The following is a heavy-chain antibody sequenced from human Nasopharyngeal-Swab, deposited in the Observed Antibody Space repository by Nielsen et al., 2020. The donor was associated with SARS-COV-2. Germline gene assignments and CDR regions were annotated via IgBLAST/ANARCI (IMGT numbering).Heavy chain of an antibody. CDR3: ARGYYYDSSGYYYGYYYYYGMDV. J-gene: IGHJ6*02. D-gene: IGHD3-22*01. V-gene: IGHV3-30-3*01. Sequence: GESLKISCAASGFTFSSYAMHWVRQAPGKGLEWVAVISYDGSNKYYADSVKDRFTISRDNAKNSLYLQMNSLRAEDTAVYYCARGYYYDSSGYYYGYYYYYGMDVWGQGTTVTVSS. CDR1: GFTFSSYA. CDR2: ISYDGSNK.